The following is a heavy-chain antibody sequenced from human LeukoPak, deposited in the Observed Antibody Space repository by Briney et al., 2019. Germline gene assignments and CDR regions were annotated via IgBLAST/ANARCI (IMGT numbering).Heavy chain of an antibody. CDR1: GASLSSYY. J-gene: IGHJ5*02. Sequence: SETLSLTCSVSGASLSSYYWDWLRQSPGKGLEWIGYISDTGKTDSNPSLKTRVNILLDKSKKQFSLRLRSVTAADSALYYCATGYYEPFATWGQGILVTVSS. V-gene: IGHV4-59*01. CDR3: ATGYYEPFAT. CDR2: ISDTGKT. D-gene: IGHD3-22*01.